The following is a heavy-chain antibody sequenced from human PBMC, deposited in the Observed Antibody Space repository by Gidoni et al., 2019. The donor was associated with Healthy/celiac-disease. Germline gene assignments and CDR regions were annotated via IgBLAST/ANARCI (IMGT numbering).Heavy chain of an antibody. CDR3: ARSLHDYGGKENWFDP. CDR1: GFSLSNARMG. Sequence: QVTLQESGPVLVKPTETLTLTCTVSGFSLSNARMGVSWLRQPPGKALEWLAHIFSNDEKSYSTSLKSRLTISKDTSKSQVVLTMTNMDPVDTATYYCARSLHDYGGKENWFDPWGQGTLVTVSS. J-gene: IGHJ5*02. V-gene: IGHV2-26*01. D-gene: IGHD4-17*01. CDR2: IFSNDEK.